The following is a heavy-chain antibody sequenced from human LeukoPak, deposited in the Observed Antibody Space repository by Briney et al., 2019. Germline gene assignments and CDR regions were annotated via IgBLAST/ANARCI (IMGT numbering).Heavy chain of an antibody. CDR2: ISYDGSNK. J-gene: IGHJ4*02. D-gene: IGHD2-21*01. V-gene: IGHV3-30*04. CDR1: GFTFSSYA. CDR3: AKGDQIDY. Sequence: GRSLRLSCAASGFTFSSYAMHWVRQAPGKGLEWVAVISYDGSNKYYADSVKGRFTISRDNSKNTLYLQMNSLRAEDTAVYYCAKGDQIDYWGQGTLVTVSS.